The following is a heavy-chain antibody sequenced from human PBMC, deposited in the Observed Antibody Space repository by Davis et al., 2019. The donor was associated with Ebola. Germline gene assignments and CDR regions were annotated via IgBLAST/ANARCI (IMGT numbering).Heavy chain of an antibody. CDR1: GFSFGNYA. CDR2: ISYDGRDK. Sequence: GGSLRLSCAASGFSFGNYAMSWVRQAPGKGLEWVAVISYDGRDKYYADSVKGRFTISRNNSRNTLYLQMNSLRAEDTAVYYCAKDKASIPGFDYWGQGTLVTVSS. V-gene: IGHV3-30*18. CDR3: AKDKASIPGFDY. J-gene: IGHJ4*02. D-gene: IGHD4-11*01.